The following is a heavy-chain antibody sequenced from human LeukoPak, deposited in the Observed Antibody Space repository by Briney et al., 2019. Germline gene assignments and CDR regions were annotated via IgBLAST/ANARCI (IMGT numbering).Heavy chain of an antibody. CDR3: ARSPVGGIYYYYMDV. J-gene: IGHJ6*03. V-gene: IGHV1-69*05. CDR2: IIPIFGTA. Sequence: SVKVSCKASGGTFSSYANSWVRQAPGQGLEWMGGIIPIFGTANYAQKFQGRVTITTDESTSTAYMELSSLRSEDTAVYYCARSPVGGIYYYYMDVWGKGTTVTVSS. CDR1: GGTFSSYA. D-gene: IGHD1-26*01.